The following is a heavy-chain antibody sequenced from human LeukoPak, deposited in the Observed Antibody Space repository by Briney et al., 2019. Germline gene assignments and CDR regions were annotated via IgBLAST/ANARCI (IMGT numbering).Heavy chain of an antibody. CDR2: INPDSGGT. J-gene: IGHJ3*02. CDR3: ARVDAFDAFDI. Sequence: WASVKVSCKASGYTFTGYYMHWVRQAPGQGLEWMGWINPDSGGTNYAQKFQGRVTMTRDTSISTAYMELSRLRSDDTAVYYCARVDAFDAFDIWGQGTMVTVSS. V-gene: IGHV1-2*02. D-gene: IGHD5-24*01. CDR1: GYTFTGYY.